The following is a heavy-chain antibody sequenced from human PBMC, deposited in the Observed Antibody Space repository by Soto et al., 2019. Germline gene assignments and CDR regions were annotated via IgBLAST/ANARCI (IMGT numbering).Heavy chain of an antibody. J-gene: IGHJ4*02. Sequence: EVQLVESGGGLIQPGGSLRLSCAVSGFTVSNNYMSWVRQAPGKGLEGVSVIYSGGYTAYGDSVKGRFTISRDNSKNTLYLKKKSRGAGHPALFFCAAQPGGGGYWGQGTLVTVSS. CDR3: AAQPGGGGY. CDR2: IYSGGYT. CDR1: GFTVSNNY. D-gene: IGHD2-2*01. V-gene: IGHV3-53*01.